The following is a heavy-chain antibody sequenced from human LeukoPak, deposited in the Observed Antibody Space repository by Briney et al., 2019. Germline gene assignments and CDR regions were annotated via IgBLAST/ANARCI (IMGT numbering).Heavy chain of an antibody. CDR1: GFTFTNFA. J-gene: IGHJ4*02. CDR3: ARANQAGFSSSWSYFDY. CDR2: ISGGGEHT. V-gene: IGHV3-21*01. Sequence: GGSLRLSCAASGFTFTNFAMKWVRQAPGKGLEWVADISGGGEHTFYADSVKGRFTISRDNAENSLYLQMNSLRAEDTAVYYCARANQAGFSSSWSYFDYWGQGTLVTVSS. D-gene: IGHD6-13*01.